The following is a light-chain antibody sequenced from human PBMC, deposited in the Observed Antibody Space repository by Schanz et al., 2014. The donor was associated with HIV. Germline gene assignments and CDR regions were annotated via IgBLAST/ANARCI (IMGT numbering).Light chain of an antibody. CDR3: ASWDDSLRGVV. CDR2: NTY. V-gene: IGLV1-47*02. CDR1: SSNFRSNA. Sequence: QSVLTQPPSASGTPGQRVTISCSGSSSNFRSNAVNWYQQLPGTAPTLVIYNTYHRPSGVPDRFSGSKSGTSASLAISGLRSEDEADYYCASWDDSLRGVVFGGGTKLTVL. J-gene: IGLJ2*01.